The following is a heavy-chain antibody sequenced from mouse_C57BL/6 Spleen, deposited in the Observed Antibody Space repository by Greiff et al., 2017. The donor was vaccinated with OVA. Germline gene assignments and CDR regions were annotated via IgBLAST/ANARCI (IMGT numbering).Heavy chain of an antibody. CDR1: GFTFSSYA. D-gene: IGHD2-5*01. V-gene: IGHV5-4*03. CDR2: ISDGGSYT. Sequence: EVKLVESGGGLVKPGGSLKLSCAASGFTFSSYAMSWVRQTPEKRLEWVATISDGGSYTYYPDNVKGRFTISRDNAKNNLYLQMSHLKSEDTAMYYCARAGESNYYFDYWGQGTTLTVSS. CDR3: ARAGESNYYFDY. J-gene: IGHJ2*01.